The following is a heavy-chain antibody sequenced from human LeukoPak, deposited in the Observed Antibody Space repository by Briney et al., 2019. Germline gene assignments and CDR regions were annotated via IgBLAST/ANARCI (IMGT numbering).Heavy chain of an antibody. CDR3: TRSETAIVGLVDY. CDR1: GFTFGDYA. Sequence: GGSLRLSCTASGFTFGDYAMSWFRQAPGKGLEWVGFIRGKAYGGTTEYAASVKGRFTISRDDSKSIAYLQMNSLKTEDTAVYYCTRSETAIVGLVDYWGQGTLVTVSS. V-gene: IGHV3-49*03. J-gene: IGHJ4*02. D-gene: IGHD1-26*01. CDR2: IRGKAYGGTT.